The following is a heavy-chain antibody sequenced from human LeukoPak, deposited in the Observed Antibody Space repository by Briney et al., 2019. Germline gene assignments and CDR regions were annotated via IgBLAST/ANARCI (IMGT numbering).Heavy chain of an antibody. CDR3: ARVHSSGWTSDFDY. J-gene: IGHJ4*02. Sequence: GGSLRLSCAASGFTFSSYSMNWVRQAPGKGLEWVSYISSSSSAIYYADSVKGRFTISRDNAKNSLYLQMNSLRAEDTAVYYCARVHSSGWTSDFDYWGQGTLVTVSS. CDR1: GFTFSSYS. D-gene: IGHD6-19*01. V-gene: IGHV3-48*01. CDR2: ISSSSSAI.